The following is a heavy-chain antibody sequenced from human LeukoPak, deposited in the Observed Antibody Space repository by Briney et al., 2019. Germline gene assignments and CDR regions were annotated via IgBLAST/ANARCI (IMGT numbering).Heavy chain of an antibody. D-gene: IGHD2-2*01. CDR2: LSGSGAGT. V-gene: IGHV3-23*01. Sequence: HPGGSLRLSCAASGFTFSSCAMSWVRQAPTKGLEWVSGLSGSGAGTYYADSVKGRFTISRDNSKNTLYLQMNSLRAEDTAIYYCARVPCWSSTSCPHVDYWGQGTLVTVSS. CDR3: ARVPCWSSTSCPHVDY. CDR1: GFTFSSCA. J-gene: IGHJ4*02.